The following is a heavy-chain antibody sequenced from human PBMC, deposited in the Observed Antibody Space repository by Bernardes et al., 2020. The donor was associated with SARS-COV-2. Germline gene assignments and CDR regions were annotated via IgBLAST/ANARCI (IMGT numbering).Heavy chain of an antibody. J-gene: IGHJ3*02. Sequence: SETLSLTCTVSGDYTSNYYWSWIRQPAGKGLEWIGRIFTSGSTNYNPSLKSRVTMSVDTSKNQFSLKLRSVTAADTAVYYCARAYYYDSSGSKDAFDIWGLGTMVTVSS. V-gene: IGHV4-4*07. CDR1: GDYTSNYY. CDR3: ARAYYYDSSGSKDAFDI. D-gene: IGHD3-22*01. CDR2: IFTSGST.